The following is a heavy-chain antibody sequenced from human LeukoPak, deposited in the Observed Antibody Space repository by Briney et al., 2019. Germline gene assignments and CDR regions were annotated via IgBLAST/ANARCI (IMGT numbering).Heavy chain of an antibody. CDR3: AKDHEQYSSSWFFDY. V-gene: IGHV3-23*01. CDR2: ISGSGGST. J-gene: IGHJ4*02. D-gene: IGHD6-13*01. CDR1: GFTFSSYS. Sequence: GGSLRLSCAASGFTFSSYSMNWVRQAPGKGLEWVSAISGSGGSTYYADSVKGRFTISRDNSKNTLYLQMNSLRAEDTAVYYCAKDHEQYSSSWFFDYWGQGTLVTVSS.